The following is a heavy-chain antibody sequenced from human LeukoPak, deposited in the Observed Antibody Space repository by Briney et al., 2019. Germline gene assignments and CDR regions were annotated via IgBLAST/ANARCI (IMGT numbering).Heavy chain of an antibody. CDR3: AKASLRELPSHFDY. D-gene: IGHD1-26*01. V-gene: IGHV3-23*01. Sequence: GGSLRLSCAASGFTFSSCALTWVRQAPGKGLEWVSGISGSADNTNYADSVKGRFTISRDNSKNTLYLQMNSLRAEDTAIYYCAKASLRELPSHFDYWGQGTLVTVSS. J-gene: IGHJ4*02. CDR2: ISGSADNT. CDR1: GFTFSSCA.